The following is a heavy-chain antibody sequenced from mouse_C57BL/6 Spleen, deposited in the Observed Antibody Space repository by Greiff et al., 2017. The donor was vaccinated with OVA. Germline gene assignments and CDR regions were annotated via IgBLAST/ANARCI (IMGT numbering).Heavy chain of an antibody. CDR1: GYTFTSYW. CDR3: ARDYYGSRGYFDY. D-gene: IGHD1-1*01. CDR2: IYPGSGST. Sequence: QVQLKQPGAELVKPGASVKMSCKASGYTFTSYWITWVKQRPGQGLEWIGDIYPGSGSTNYNEKFKSKATLTVDTSSSTAYMQLSSLTSEDSAVYYCARDYYGSRGYFDYWGQGTTLTGSS. V-gene: IGHV1-55*01. J-gene: IGHJ2*01.